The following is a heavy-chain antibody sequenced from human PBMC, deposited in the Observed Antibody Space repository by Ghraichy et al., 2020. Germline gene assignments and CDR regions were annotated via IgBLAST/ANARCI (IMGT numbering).Heavy chain of an antibody. CDR1: GFTFSSYW. J-gene: IGHJ4*02. Sequence: GSLRLSCAASGFTFSSYWMSWVRQAPGKGLEWVANIKQDGSEKYYVDSVKGRFTISRDNAKNSLYLQMNSLRAEDTAVYYCARGVWGGILDYFDYWGQGTLVTVSS. CDR2: IKQDGSEK. V-gene: IGHV3-7*01. D-gene: IGHD3-16*01. CDR3: ARGVWGGILDYFDY.